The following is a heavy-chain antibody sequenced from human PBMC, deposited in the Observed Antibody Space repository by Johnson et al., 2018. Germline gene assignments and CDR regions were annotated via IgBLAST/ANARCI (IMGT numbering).Heavy chain of an antibody. D-gene: IGHD6-19*01. Sequence: VQLVQSGGGLVQPGGSLRLSCVVSGFNFEDYAMHWVRQTPGKGLEWVSGVGWDGGSLGQADSVKGRFTVSRDNAKKSLYLQMNGLRSEDTAFYFCAKGPMFRTLAGECFQKWGQGTLVIVSS. V-gene: IGHV3-9*01. CDR2: VGWDGGSL. CDR3: AKGPMFRTLAGECFQK. CDR1: GFNFEDYA. J-gene: IGHJ1*01.